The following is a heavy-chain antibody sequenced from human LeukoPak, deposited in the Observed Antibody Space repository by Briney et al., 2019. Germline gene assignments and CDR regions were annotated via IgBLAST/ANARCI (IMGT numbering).Heavy chain of an antibody. V-gene: IGHV3-53*01. Sequence: GGSLILSCAASGFTVSSNYMSWVRQAPGKGLEWVSVIYSGGSTYYADSVKGRFTISRDNSKNTLYLQMNSLRAEDTAVYYCARTGSVAVAEFDYWGQGTLVTVSS. D-gene: IGHD6-19*01. J-gene: IGHJ4*02. CDR2: IYSGGST. CDR1: GFTVSSNY. CDR3: ARTGSVAVAEFDY.